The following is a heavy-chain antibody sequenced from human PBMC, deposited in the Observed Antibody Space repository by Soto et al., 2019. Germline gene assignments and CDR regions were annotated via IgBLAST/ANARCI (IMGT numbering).Heavy chain of an antibody. V-gene: IGHV3-7*03. J-gene: IGHJ4*02. Sequence: EVQLVESGGGLVQPGGSLRLSCAASGFTFSSYWMSWVRQAPGKGLEWVANIKQDGSEKYYVDSVKGRFTISRDNAKNSLYLQMNSLRAEDTAVYYCARDLMGYDFWSGHDYWGQGTLVTVSS. CDR1: GFTFSSYW. CDR3: ARDLMGYDFWSGHDY. CDR2: IKQDGSEK. D-gene: IGHD3-3*01.